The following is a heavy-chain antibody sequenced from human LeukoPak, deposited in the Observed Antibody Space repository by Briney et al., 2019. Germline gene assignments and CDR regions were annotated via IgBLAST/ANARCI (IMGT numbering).Heavy chain of an antibody. CDR3: ARVTTMIVVVIPSPNYYYYYMDV. D-gene: IGHD3-22*01. V-gene: IGHV4-4*02. CDR1: GGSISSSNW. Sequence: SETLSLTCAVSGGSISSSNWWSWVRQPPGKGLEWIGEIYHSGSTNYNPSLKSRVTISVDKSKNQFSLKLSSVTAADTAVYYCARVTTMIVVVIPSPNYYYYYMDVWGKGTTVTVSS. CDR2: IYHSGST. J-gene: IGHJ6*03.